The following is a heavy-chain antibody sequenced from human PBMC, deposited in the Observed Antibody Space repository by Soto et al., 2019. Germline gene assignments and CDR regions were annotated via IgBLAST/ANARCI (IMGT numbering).Heavy chain of an antibody. V-gene: IGHV4-59*01. Sequence: PSETLSLTCTVSGGSISSYYWSWIRQPPGKGLEWIGYIYYSGSTNYNPSLKSRVTISVDTSKNQFSLKLSSVTAADTAVYYCARAPSYFDWSLDYWGQGTLVTVSS. D-gene: IGHD3-9*01. J-gene: IGHJ4*02. CDR1: GGSISSYY. CDR3: ARAPSYFDWSLDY. CDR2: IYYSGST.